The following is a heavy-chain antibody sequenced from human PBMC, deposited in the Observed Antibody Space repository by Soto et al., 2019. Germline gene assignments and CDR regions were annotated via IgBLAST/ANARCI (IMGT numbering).Heavy chain of an antibody. V-gene: IGHV3-23*01. CDR3: AKAPVPYGDYGFDY. D-gene: IGHD4-17*01. CDR2: ISGSGGST. Sequence: PGGSLRLSCAASGFTFSSYAMSWVRQAPGKGLGWVSAISGSGGSTYYADSVKGRFTISRDNSKNTLYLQMNSLRAEDTAVYYCAKAPVPYGDYGFDYWGQGTLVTVSS. CDR1: GFTFSSYA. J-gene: IGHJ4*02.